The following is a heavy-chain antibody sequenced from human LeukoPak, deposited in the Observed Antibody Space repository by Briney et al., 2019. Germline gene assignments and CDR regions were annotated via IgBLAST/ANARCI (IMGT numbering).Heavy chain of an antibody. Sequence: PGGSLSLSCAASGYTFSTYGMHWVRQRPGRGLEWLAFISYDGSYKSYADSVKGRFTISRDNPKNTLSLQMNSLSSEDTAVYYCGTRGCSGGSCYSADYWGQGTLVTVSS. V-gene: IGHV3-30*03. CDR2: ISYDGSYK. D-gene: IGHD2-15*01. CDR1: GYTFSTYG. J-gene: IGHJ4*02. CDR3: GTRGCSGGSCYSADY.